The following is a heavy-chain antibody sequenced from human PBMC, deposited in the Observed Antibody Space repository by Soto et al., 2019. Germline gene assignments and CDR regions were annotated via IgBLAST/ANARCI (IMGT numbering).Heavy chain of an antibody. V-gene: IGHV3-23*01. Sequence: PGGSLRLSCVASGFSFGSYALTWVRQAPGKGLEWVSTISGSDGKTFYADAVKGRFSISRDISQSTLYLQMNSLRADDTAIYYCARWSHLDYWGQGTRVTVSS. J-gene: IGHJ4*02. D-gene: IGHD3-3*01. CDR3: ARWSHLDY. CDR1: GFSFGSYA. CDR2: ISGSDGKT.